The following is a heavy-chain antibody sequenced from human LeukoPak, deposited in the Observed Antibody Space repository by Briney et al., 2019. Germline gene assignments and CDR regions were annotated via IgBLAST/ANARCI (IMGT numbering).Heavy chain of an antibody. V-gene: IGHV3-7*01. CDR3: ARDPYSGSYGNYYYYFMDV. CDR1: GFTFSTYW. D-gene: IGHD1-26*01. Sequence: PGGSLRLSCAASGFTFSTYWMNWVRQAPGKGLEWVASINEDGTEKYYVDSVKGRFTISRDNAKNSLYLQMNSLRAEDTAVYYCARDPYSGSYGNYYYYFMDVWGKGTTVTISS. CDR2: INEDGTEK. J-gene: IGHJ6*03.